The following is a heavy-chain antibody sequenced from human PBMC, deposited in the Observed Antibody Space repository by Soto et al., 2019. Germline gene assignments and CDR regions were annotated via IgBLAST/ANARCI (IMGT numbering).Heavy chain of an antibody. D-gene: IGHD3-22*01. J-gene: IGHJ4*02. Sequence: GSLRLSCAASGFTFSSYAMSWVRQAPGKGLEWVSAISGSGGSTYYADSVKGRFTISRDNSKNTLFLQMNSLRAEDTAVYYCARWSYDTSGYSVLDYWGQGTLVTVSS. CDR1: GFTFSSYA. V-gene: IGHV3-23*01. CDR2: ISGSGGST. CDR3: ARWSYDTSGYSVLDY.